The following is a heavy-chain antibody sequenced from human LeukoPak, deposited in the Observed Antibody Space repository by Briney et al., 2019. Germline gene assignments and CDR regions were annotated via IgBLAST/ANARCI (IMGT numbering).Heavy chain of an antibody. CDR1: GGSFSGYY. CDR3: ARGRGYSYSYVRYWYFDL. V-gene: IGHV4-34*01. CDR2: INHSGST. Sequence: PSETLSLTCAVYGGSFSGYYWSWIRQPPGKGLEWIGEINHSGSTNYNPSLKSRVTISVDTSKNQFSLKLSSVTAADTAVYYCARGRGYSYSYVRYWYFDLWGRGTLVTVSS. D-gene: IGHD5-18*01. J-gene: IGHJ2*01.